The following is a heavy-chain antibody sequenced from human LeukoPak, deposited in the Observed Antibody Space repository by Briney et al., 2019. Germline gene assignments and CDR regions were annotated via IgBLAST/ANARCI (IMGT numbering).Heavy chain of an antibody. V-gene: IGHV3-11*04. CDR2: IRYVGTTI. D-gene: IGHD1-1*01. J-gene: IGHJ4*02. CDR3: ARSLWRVAANFFDF. Sequence: GGSLRLSCTASGFIFSDYYMSWVRQAPGKEQEWVSYIRYVGTTIDYADSVRGRFTISRDNAKNSLYLQMNSLEREDTGVYYCARSLWRVAANFFDFWGPGVLVTVSS. CDR1: GFIFSDYY.